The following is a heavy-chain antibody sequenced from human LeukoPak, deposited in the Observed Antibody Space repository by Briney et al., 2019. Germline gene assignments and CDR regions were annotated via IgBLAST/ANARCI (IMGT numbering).Heavy chain of an antibody. CDR3: ARDVDFWSGYSSGFFDY. J-gene: IGHJ4*02. D-gene: IGHD3-3*01. CDR2: INPSGGST. Sequence: ASVKVSCKASGYTFTSYYMHWVRQVPGQGLEWMGIINPSGGSTSYAQKFQGRVTMTRDTSTSTVYMELSSLRSEDTAVYYCARDVDFWSGYSSGFFDYWGQGTLVTVSS. V-gene: IGHV1-46*01. CDR1: GYTFTSYY.